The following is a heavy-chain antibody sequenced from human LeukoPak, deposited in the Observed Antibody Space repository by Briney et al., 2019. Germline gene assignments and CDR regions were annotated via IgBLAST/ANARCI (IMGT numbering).Heavy chain of an antibody. CDR1: GYTFTSYY. CDR3: ARGGPRRVRSRLGAFDI. Sequence: ASVKVSCKASGYTFTSYYMYWVRQAPGQGLEWMGIINPSGGSTSYAQKFQGRVTMTRDTSTSTVYMELSSLRSEDTAVYYCARGGPRRVRSRLGAFDIWGQGTMVTVSS. D-gene: IGHD3-10*01. V-gene: IGHV1-46*01. J-gene: IGHJ3*02. CDR2: INPSGGST.